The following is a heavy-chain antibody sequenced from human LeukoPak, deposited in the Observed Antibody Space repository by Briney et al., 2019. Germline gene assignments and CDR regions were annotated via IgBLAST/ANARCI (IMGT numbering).Heavy chain of an antibody. CDR3: TLTTVTTSFDY. D-gene: IGHD4-17*01. CDR1: GYTFTGYY. J-gene: IGHJ4*02. Sequence: SVKVSCKASGYTFTGYYMHWVRQAPGQGLEWMGRINPNSGGTNYAQKFQGRVTMTRDTSISTAYMELSRLRSDDTAVYYCTLTTVTTSFDYWGQGTLVTVSS. CDR2: INPNSGGT. V-gene: IGHV1-2*06.